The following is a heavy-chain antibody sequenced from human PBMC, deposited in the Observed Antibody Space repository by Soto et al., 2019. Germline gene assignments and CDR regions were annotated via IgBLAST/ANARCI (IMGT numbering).Heavy chain of an antibody. V-gene: IGHV4-30-4*01. CDR2: IYYSGST. D-gene: IGHD3-22*01. Sequence: SETLSLTCTVSGGSISSCDYYWGWIRQPPGKGLERIGYIYYSGSTYYNPSLKSRVTISVDTSKNQFPLKLSSVTAADTAVYYCARVIVVVANWFDPWGQGTLVTVSS. CDR3: ARVIVVVANWFDP. CDR1: GGSISSCDYY. J-gene: IGHJ5*02.